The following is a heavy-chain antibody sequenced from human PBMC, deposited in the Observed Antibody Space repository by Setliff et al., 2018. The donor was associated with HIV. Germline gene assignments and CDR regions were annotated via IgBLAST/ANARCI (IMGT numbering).Heavy chain of an antibody. V-gene: IGHV1-69*13. J-gene: IGHJ6*03. CDR3: ATAGEMATIGYSYYYMGV. D-gene: IGHD3-10*01. CDR2: IIPAFGTA. CDR1: GGTFSSFA. Sequence: SVKVSCKTSGGTFSSFALSWVRQAPGQGLEWMGGIIPAFGTANYAQKFQGRVTITADESTGTAYMELSSLRSEDTAVYYCATAGEMATIGYSYYYMGVWGKGTTVTVSS.